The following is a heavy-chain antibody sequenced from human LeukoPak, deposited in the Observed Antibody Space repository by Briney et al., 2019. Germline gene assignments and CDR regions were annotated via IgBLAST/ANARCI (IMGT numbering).Heavy chain of an antibody. D-gene: IGHD3-3*01. Sequence: SETLSLTCTVSGGSISSYYWSWIRQPPGKGLEWIGEINHSGSTNYNPSLKSRVTISVDTSKNQFSLKLSSVTAADTAVYYCARDRSGYPDYWGQGTLVTVSS. CDR1: GGSISSYY. J-gene: IGHJ4*02. CDR2: INHSGST. CDR3: ARDRSGYPDY. V-gene: IGHV4-34*01.